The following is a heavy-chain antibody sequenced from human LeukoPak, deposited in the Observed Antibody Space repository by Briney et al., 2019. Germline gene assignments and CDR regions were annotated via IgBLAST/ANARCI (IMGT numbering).Heavy chain of an antibody. V-gene: IGHV4-30-4*08. D-gene: IGHD3-22*01. CDR1: GGSISSDDYY. Sequence: PSETLSLTCTVSGGSISSDDYYWSWIRQPPGKGLEWIGCVYSSGSTYYNPSLKSRATISVDTSKNQFSLRLGSVSAADTAVYYCARANDSSGYPQPTLYYYYYMDVWGKGTTVTVSS. CDR3: ARANDSSGYPQPTLYYYYYMDV. J-gene: IGHJ6*03. CDR2: VYSSGST.